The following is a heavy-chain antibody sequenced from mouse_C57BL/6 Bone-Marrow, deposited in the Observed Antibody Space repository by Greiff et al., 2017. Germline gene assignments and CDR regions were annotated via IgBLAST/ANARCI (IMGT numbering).Heavy chain of an antibody. CDR1: GFSLTSYA. Sequence: VQLVESGPGLVAPSQSLSITCTVSGFSLTSYAISWVRQPPGKGLEWLGVIWTGGGTNYNSALKSRLSISKDNSKSQVFLKMNSLQTDDTARYYCARTPLHLLLRWGYFDVWGTGTTVTVSS. CDR2: IWTGGGT. D-gene: IGHD1-1*01. V-gene: IGHV2-9-1*01. CDR3: ARTPLHLLLRWGYFDV. J-gene: IGHJ1*03.